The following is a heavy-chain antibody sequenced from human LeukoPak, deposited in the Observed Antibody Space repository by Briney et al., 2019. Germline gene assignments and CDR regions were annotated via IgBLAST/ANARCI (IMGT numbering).Heavy chain of an antibody. CDR3: AGVYGSGSPWMNFDP. D-gene: IGHD3-10*01. CDR1: GYTLTGYY. CDR2: INPNSGGT. V-gene: IGHV1-2*02. Sequence: ASVKVSCKASGYTLTGYYMQWVRQAPGQGLEWMGWINPNSGGTNYAQNFQGRVTMTRDTSISTAYMELRGLISDGTAVYYCAGVYGSGSPWMNFDPWGQGTLVTVSS. J-gene: IGHJ5*02.